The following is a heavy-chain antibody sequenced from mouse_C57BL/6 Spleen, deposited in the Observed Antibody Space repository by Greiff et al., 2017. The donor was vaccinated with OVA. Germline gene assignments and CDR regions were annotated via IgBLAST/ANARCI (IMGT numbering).Heavy chain of an antibody. CDR1: GFTFSSYT. V-gene: IGHV5-9*01. D-gene: IGHD2-3*01. CDR3: ARHDDYWYFDV. CDR2: ISGGGGNT. J-gene: IGHJ1*03. Sequence: EVQVVESGGGLVKPGGSLKLSCAASGFTFSSYTMSWVRQTPEKRLEWVATISGGGGNTYYPDSVKGRFTISRDNAKNTLYLQMSSLRSEDTALYYCARHDDYWYFDVWGTGTTVTVSS.